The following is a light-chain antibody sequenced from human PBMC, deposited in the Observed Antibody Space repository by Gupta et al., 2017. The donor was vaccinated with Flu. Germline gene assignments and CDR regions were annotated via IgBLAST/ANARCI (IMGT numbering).Light chain of an antibody. CDR2: TAS. CDR1: QSIYSW. J-gene: IGKJ1*01. V-gene: IGKV1-5*03. Sequence: IQTTPSPSTLSASVGARTTIPCRASQSIYSWLAWYQQKPGKAPQLLIYTASSLESGVPSRFSGSGSGTEFTLTISSLQPDDSATYYCQQYHSYSPWTFGQGTKVEIK. CDR3: QQYHSYSPWT.